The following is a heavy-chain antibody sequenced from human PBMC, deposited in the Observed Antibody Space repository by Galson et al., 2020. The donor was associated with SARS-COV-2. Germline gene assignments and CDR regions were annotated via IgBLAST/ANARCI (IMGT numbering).Heavy chain of an antibody. Sequence: ASVKVSCTASGYTFTSYGISWVRQAPGQGLEWMGWISGYNGNTKYAQKLQGRVIMTTVTSTSTAYMELRSLRSDDTAVYYCARDRPARRIDYQLYYFDYWGQGTLVTVSS. CDR3: ARDRPARRIDYQLYYFDY. D-gene: IGHD2-2*01. J-gene: IGHJ4*02. CDR2: ISGYNGNT. CDR1: GYTFTSYG. V-gene: IGHV1-18*01.